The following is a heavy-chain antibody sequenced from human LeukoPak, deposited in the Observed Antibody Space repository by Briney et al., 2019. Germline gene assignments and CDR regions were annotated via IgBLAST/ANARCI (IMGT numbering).Heavy chain of an antibody. D-gene: IGHD2-2*01. V-gene: IGHV3-66*01. CDR2: IYSGGAT. CDR3: ATASHDAFDI. CDR1: GLIVSSNY. J-gene: IGHJ3*02. Sequence: GGSLRLPCAASGLIVSSNYMTWVRQAPGKGLEWVSLIYSGGATYYADSVKGRFTISRDNAENTLFLQMNNLRPEDTALYSRATASHDAFDIWGQGTMVTVSS.